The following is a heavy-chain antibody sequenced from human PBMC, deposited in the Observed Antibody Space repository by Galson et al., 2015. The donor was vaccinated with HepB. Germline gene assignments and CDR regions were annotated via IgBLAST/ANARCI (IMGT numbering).Heavy chain of an antibody. CDR3: ARGLLRLIHC. CDR1: GFTFSSYS. J-gene: IGHJ4*02. Sequence: SLRLSCAASGFTFSSYSMNWVRQAPGKGLEWLSYTNTISTNIYYADSVRGRFTISRDNAKNSLYLQMNSLRAEDTAVYYCARGLLRLIHCWGQRTLLTVSS. CDR2: TNTISTNI. D-gene: IGHD1-26*01. V-gene: IGHV3-48*01.